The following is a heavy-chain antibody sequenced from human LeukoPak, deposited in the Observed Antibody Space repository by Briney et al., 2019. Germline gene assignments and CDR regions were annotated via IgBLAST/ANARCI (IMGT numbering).Heavy chain of an antibody. CDR3: ARISSGWTALFDY. J-gene: IGHJ4*02. D-gene: IGHD6-19*01. CDR2: IYSGGST. CDR1: GFTVSSNY. Sequence: GGSLRLSCAASGFTVSSNYMSWVRQAPGKGLEWVSVIYSGGSTYYADSVKGRFTISRDNSKNTLYLQMNSLRAEDTAVYYCARISSGWTALFDYWGQGILVTVSS. V-gene: IGHV3-66*01.